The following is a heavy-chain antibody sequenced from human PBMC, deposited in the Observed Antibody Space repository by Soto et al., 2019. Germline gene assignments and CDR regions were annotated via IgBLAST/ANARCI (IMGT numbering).Heavy chain of an antibody. V-gene: IGHV3-30-3*01. CDR1: GFTFSSYA. CDR2: ISYDGSNK. Sequence: GVSLRLSCAASGFTFSSYAMHWVRQAPGKGLEWVAVISYDGSNKYYADSVKGRFTISRDNSKNTLYLQMNSLRAEDTAVYYCARDPNIVVVTAIPGDDFDYWGQGTLVTVSS. J-gene: IGHJ4*02. CDR3: ARDPNIVVVTAIPGDDFDY. D-gene: IGHD2-21*02.